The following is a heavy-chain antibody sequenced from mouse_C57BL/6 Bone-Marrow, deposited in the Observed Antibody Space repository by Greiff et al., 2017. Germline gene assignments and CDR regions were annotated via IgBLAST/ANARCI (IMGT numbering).Heavy chain of an antibody. D-gene: IGHD1-1*01. CDR3: ARELVGSSQNYFDY. Sequence: VQLQQSDAELVKPGASVKISCTVSGYTFTDHTLHWMKQRPEQGLEWIGYIYPRDGSTKYNEKFKGKATLTADKSSSTAYMQLNSLTSEDSAVYFCARELVGSSQNYFDYWGQGTTLTVSS. CDR2: IYPRDGST. V-gene: IGHV1-78*01. CDR1: GYTFTDHT. J-gene: IGHJ2*01.